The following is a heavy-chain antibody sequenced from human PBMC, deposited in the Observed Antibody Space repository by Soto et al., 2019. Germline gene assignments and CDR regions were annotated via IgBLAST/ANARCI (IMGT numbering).Heavy chain of an antibody. D-gene: IGHD1-7*01. CDR2: TYYRSKWYN. CDR1: GASVSSNSAA. J-gene: IGHJ4*02. V-gene: IGHV6-1*01. CDR3: ARGGIRGRLELLWALFY. Sequence: SQPLSLTCAISGASVSSNSAACNWIRQSPSRGLEWLGRTYYRSKWYNDYAVSVKSRITINPDTSKNQFSLQLNSVTPEDTAVYYCARGGIRGRLELLWALFYCGQRTLVTVSS.